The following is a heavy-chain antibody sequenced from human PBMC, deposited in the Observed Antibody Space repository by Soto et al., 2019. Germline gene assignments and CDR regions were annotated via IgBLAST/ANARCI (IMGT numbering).Heavy chain of an antibody. D-gene: IGHD3-22*01. CDR3: ARKMPTMIVVVIQNWFDP. CDR1: GGSISSGGYS. CDR2: IYHSGST. J-gene: IGHJ5*02. Sequence: SETLSLTCAVSGGSISSGGYSWSWIRQPPGKGLEWIGYIYHSGSTYYNPSLKSRVTISVDRSKNQFSLKLSSVTAADTAVCYCARKMPTMIVVVIQNWFDPWGQGTLVTVSS. V-gene: IGHV4-30-2*01.